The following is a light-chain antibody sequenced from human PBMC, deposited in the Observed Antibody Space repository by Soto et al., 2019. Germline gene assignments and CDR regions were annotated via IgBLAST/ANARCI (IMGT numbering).Light chain of an antibody. CDR3: MQAIQTPHT. V-gene: IGKV2-28*01. J-gene: IGKJ2*01. Sequence: DIVMTQSPLSLPVTPGDPASISCRCRQSLLHSNGYNSLDWYLQKPGQSPQLLIYLGSNRASGVPDRFSGSGSGTDFTLKISREEAEDVGVYYCMQAIQTPHTFGQGTKREI. CDR2: LGS. CDR1: QSLLHSNGYNS.